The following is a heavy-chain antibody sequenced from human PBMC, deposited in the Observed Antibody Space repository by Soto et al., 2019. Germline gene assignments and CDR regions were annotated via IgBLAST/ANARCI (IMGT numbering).Heavy chain of an antibody. CDR1: GYTFTSYG. J-gene: IGHJ4*02. CDR2: ISAYNGNT. V-gene: IGHV1-18*01. CDR3: ARAVGYCVSTSCYPDDY. Sequence: QVQLVQSGAEVKKPGASVKVSCKASGYTFTSYGISWVRQAPGQGLDWMGWISAYNGNTNYAQKLQGRVTMTTDTTTSTAYMELRSLRSDDTAVYYCARAVGYCVSTSCYPDDYWGQGTLVTVSS. D-gene: IGHD2-2*01.